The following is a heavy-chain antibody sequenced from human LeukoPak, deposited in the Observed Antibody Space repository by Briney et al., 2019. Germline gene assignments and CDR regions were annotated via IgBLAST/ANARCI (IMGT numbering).Heavy chain of an antibody. Sequence: PGGSLRLSCSASGFTFSSYAMHWVRQAPGKGLEYVSAISSNGGSTYYADSVKGRFTISRDNSKNTLYLQMSSLRAEDTALYYLVKEGGRTYYYGSWGQGTLVTVSS. J-gene: IGHJ5*02. CDR3: VKEGGRTYYYGS. CDR2: ISSNGGST. D-gene: IGHD3-10*01. CDR1: GFTFSSYA. V-gene: IGHV3-64D*06.